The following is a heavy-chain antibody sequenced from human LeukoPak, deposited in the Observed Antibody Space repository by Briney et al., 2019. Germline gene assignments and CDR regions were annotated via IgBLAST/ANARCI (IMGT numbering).Heavy chain of an antibody. CDR2: IYTSGST. CDR1: GGSISSGSYF. D-gene: IGHD3-22*01. J-gene: IGHJ3*02. CDR3: ARDVYYYDRSAFDI. Sequence: PSETLSLTCTVSGGSISSGSYFWSWIRQPAGKGLEWIGRIYTSGSTNYNPSLKSRVTISMDTSKNQFSLKLGSVTAADTAVYYCARDVYYYDRSAFDIWGQGTMVTVSS. V-gene: IGHV4-61*02.